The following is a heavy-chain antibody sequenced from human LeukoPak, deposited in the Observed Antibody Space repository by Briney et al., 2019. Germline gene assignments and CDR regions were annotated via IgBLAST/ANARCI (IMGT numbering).Heavy chain of an antibody. D-gene: IGHD3-22*01. Sequence: HWASVKVSCKASGYTFTGYYMHWVRQAPGQGLEWMGWINPNSGGTNYAQKFQGRVTMTRDTSISTAYMELSRLRSDDTAVYYCARERTYDSLPESMDVWGKGTTVTVSS. CDR1: GYTFTGYY. CDR3: ARERTYDSLPESMDV. CDR2: INPNSGGT. V-gene: IGHV1-2*02. J-gene: IGHJ6*03.